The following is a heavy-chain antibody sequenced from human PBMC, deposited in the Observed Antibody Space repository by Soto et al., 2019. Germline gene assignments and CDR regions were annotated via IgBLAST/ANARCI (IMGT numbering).Heavy chain of an antibody. V-gene: IGHV4-39*01. CDR3: ASLYQGGVITIFGVAPDY. Sequence: SETLSLTCTVSGGSISSSSYYWGWIRQPPGKGLEWIGSIYYGGSTYYNPSLKSRVTISVDTSKNQFSLKLSSVTAADTAVYYCASLYQGGVITIFGVAPDYWGQGTLVTVSS. D-gene: IGHD3-3*01. CDR1: GGSISSSSYY. CDR2: IYYGGST. J-gene: IGHJ4*02.